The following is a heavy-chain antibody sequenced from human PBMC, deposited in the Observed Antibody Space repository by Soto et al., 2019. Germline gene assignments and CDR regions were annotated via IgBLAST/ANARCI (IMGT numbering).Heavy chain of an antibody. J-gene: IGHJ5*01. CDR2: IHSGGST. Sequence: GGSLRLSCAASGFTVSSTYMSWVRQAPGKGLEWVSLIHSGGSTYYADSVKGRFTISRDNSKNTLYLQMNSLRAEDTAVYYCARDQNTNNWYYCWGQGTLVTVSS. V-gene: IGHV3-66*01. CDR3: ARDQNTNNWYYC. D-gene: IGHD1-26*01. CDR1: GFTVSSTY.